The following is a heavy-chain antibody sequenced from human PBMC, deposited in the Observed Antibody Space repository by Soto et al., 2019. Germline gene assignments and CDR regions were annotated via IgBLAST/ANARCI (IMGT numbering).Heavy chain of an antibody. CDR2: IYPGGVNI. Sequence: ASVKVSCKAIGYSFTSHYMHWVRQAPGQGLEWMGTIYPGGVNIGYAQKFKGRVTMTKDTSTSTVYMELNSLTSEDTAVYYCARDGYCSGGSCYPNIDSRGQGTLVPVSS. J-gene: IGHJ4*02. V-gene: IGHV1-46*01. CDR3: ARDGYCSGGSCYPNIDS. D-gene: IGHD2-15*01. CDR1: GYSFTSHY.